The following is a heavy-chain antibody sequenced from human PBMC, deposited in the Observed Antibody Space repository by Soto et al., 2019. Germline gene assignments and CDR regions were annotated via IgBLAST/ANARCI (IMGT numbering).Heavy chain of an antibody. D-gene: IGHD2-2*01. CDR3: ARGVEYQLLHYYYYGMDV. J-gene: IGHJ6*02. V-gene: IGHV4-34*01. CDR1: GGSFSGYY. CDR2: INHSGST. Sequence: QVQLQQWGAGLLKPSETLSLTCAVYGGSFSGYYWSWIRQPPGKGLEWIGEINHSGSTNYNPSLKSRVTLSVDTSKNQFSLKLSSVTAADTAVYYCARGVEYQLLHYYYYGMDVWGQGTTVTVSS.